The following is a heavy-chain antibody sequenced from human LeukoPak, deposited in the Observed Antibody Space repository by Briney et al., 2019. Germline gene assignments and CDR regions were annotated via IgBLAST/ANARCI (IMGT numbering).Heavy chain of an antibody. CDR2: INPSGGST. Sequence: ASVKVSCKASGYTFTSYYMHWVRQAPGQGLEWMGIINPSGGSTSYAQKFQGRATMTRDTSTSTVYMELSSLRSEDTAVYYCAREYGAGAFDIWGQGTMVTVSS. J-gene: IGHJ3*02. CDR1: GYTFTSYY. V-gene: IGHV1-46*01. CDR3: AREYGAGAFDI. D-gene: IGHD4-17*01.